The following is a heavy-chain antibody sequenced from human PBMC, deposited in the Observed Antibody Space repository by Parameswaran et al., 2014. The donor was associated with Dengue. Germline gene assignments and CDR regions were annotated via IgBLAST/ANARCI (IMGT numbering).Heavy chain of an antibody. D-gene: IGHD5-12*01. CDR3: ARGGVVFPDIVATILGTD. V-gene: IGHV1-69*05. Sequence: WVRQAPGQGLEWMGGIIPIFGTANYAQKFQGRVTITRDTSASTAYMELSSLRSEDTAVYYCARGGVVFPDIVATILGTDWGQGTLVTVSS. J-gene: IGHJ4*02. CDR2: IIPIFGTA.